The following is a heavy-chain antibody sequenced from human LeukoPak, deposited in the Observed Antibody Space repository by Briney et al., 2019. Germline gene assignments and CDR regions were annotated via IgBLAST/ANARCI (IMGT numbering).Heavy chain of an antibody. CDR3: ARSPADYDYYDSSGYPNWFDP. V-gene: IGHV4-59*01. CDR2: IYYSGST. Sequence: PSETLSLTCTVSGGSISSYYWSWIRQPPGKGLEWIGYIYYSGSTNYNPSLKSRVTISVDTSKNQFSLKLSSVTAADTAVYYCARSPADYDYYDSSGYPNWFDPWGQGTLVTVSS. J-gene: IGHJ5*02. CDR1: GGSISSYY. D-gene: IGHD3-22*01.